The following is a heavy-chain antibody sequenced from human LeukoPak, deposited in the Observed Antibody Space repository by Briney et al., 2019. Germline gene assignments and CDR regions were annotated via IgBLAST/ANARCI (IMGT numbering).Heavy chain of an antibody. CDR2: IYHSGST. Sequence: PSETLSLTCTVSGYSISSGYYWGWIRQPPGKGLEWIGSIYHSGSTYYNPSLKSRVTISVDTSKNQFSLKLSSVTAADTAVYYCASVGEDIVLNDALDIWGQGTMVTVSS. D-gene: IGHD2-8*01. J-gene: IGHJ3*02. CDR1: GYSISSGYY. CDR3: ASVGEDIVLNDALDI. V-gene: IGHV4-38-2*02.